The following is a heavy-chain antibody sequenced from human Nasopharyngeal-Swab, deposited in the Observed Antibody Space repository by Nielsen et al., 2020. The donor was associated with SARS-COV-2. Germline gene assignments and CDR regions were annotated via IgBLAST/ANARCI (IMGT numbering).Heavy chain of an antibody. CDR3: ASQPSNWFDP. V-gene: IGHV4-39*01. CDR1: GGSISSSSYY. Sequence: SETLSLTCTVSGGSISSSSYYWGWIRQPPGKGLEWIGSIHYSGSTYYNPSLKSRVTISVDTSKNQFSLKLSSVTAADTAVYYCASQPSNWFDPWGQGTLVTVSS. CDR2: IHYSGST. J-gene: IGHJ5*02.